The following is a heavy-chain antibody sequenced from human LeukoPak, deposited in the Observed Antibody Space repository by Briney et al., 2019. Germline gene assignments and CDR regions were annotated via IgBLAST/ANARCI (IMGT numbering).Heavy chain of an antibody. CDR2: INWNGGST. CDR1: GFTFDDYG. J-gene: IGHJ2*01. Sequence: GGSLRPSCAASGFTFDDYGMSWVRQAPGKGLEWVSGINWNGGSTGYADSVKGRFTISRDNAKNSLYLQMNSLRAEDTAVYYCARDFAGWGYFDLWGRGTQVTVSS. D-gene: IGHD3-9*01. CDR3: ARDFAGWGYFDL. V-gene: IGHV3-20*04.